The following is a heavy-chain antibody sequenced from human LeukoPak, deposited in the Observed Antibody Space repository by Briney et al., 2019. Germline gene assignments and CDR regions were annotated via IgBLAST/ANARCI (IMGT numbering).Heavy chain of an antibody. Sequence: GGSLRLSCSASGFTFSSYAMHWVRQAPGKGLEYVSAISSNGGSTYYADSVRGRFTISRDNSKNTLYLQMSSLRAEDTAVYYCVKDLLPGYSSGWSMNYWGQGTLVTVSS. J-gene: IGHJ4*02. CDR1: GFTFSSYA. V-gene: IGHV3-64D*06. D-gene: IGHD6-19*01. CDR2: ISSNGGST. CDR3: VKDLLPGYSSGWSMNY.